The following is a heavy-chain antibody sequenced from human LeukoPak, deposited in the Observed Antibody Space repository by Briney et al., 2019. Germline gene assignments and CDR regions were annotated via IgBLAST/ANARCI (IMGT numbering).Heavy chain of an antibody. CDR1: GGSVSSGSYY. CDR3: ARLIRDGYNFYGEGDFDY. J-gene: IGHJ4*02. D-gene: IGHD5-24*01. V-gene: IGHV4-61*01. Sequence: SETLSLTCTVSGGSVSSGSYYWSWIRQPPGKGLEWIGYIYYSGSTNYNPFLKSRVTISVDTSKNQFSLKLSSVTAADTAVYYCARLIRDGYNFYGEGDFDYWGQGTLVTVSS. CDR2: IYYSGST.